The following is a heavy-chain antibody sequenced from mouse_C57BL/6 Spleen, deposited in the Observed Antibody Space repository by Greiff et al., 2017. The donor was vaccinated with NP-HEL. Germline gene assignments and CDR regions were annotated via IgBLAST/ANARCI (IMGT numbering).Heavy chain of an antibody. D-gene: IGHD2-2*01. V-gene: IGHV1-54*01. CDR2: INPGRGGT. J-gene: IGHJ1*03. Sequence: QVQLKESGAELVRPGTSVKVSCKASGYAFTNYLLEWVKQRPGQGLEWIGVINPGRGGTNYNEKFKGKATLTADKSSSTAYMQLSSLTSEDSAVYFCARDGYGYDWYFDVWGTGTTGTVSS. CDR1: GYAFTNYL. CDR3: ARDGYGYDWYFDV.